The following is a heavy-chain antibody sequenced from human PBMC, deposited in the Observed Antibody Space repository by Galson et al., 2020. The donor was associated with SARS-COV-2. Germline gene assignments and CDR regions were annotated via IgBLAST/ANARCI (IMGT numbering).Heavy chain of an antibody. Sequence: SQTLSLTCAVSGYSINSGYYWGWIRQPPGKGLEWIGSISHRGTTYFNPSLKSRLTISPDTSKKQFSLKLTSVTAADTAVYYCARDLGNLVVVVGGSSPRGTFDSWGQGTLVTVSS. J-gene: IGHJ4*02. CDR3: ARDLGNLVVVVGGSSPRGTFDS. V-gene: IGHV4-38-2*02. CDR1: GYSINSGYY. CDR2: ISHRGTT. D-gene: IGHD2-15*01.